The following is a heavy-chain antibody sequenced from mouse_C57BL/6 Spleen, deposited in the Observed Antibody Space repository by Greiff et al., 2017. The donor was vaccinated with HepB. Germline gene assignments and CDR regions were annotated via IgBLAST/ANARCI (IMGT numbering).Heavy chain of an antibody. CDR3: ARDRGIYDGYYDPFAY. V-gene: IGHV3-6*01. J-gene: IGHJ3*01. D-gene: IGHD2-3*01. CDR1: GYSITSGYY. Sequence: EVHLVESGPGLVKPSQSLSLTCSVTGYSITSGYYWNWIRQFPGNKLEWMGYISYDGSNNYNPSLKNRISITRDTSKNQFFLKLNSVTTEDTATYYCARDRGIYDGYYDPFAYWGQGTLVTVSA. CDR2: ISYDGSN.